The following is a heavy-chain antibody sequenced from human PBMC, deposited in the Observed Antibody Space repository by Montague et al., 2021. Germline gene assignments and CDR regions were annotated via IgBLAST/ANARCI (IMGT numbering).Heavy chain of an antibody. V-gene: IGHV3-9*01. J-gene: IGHJ3*02. D-gene: IGHD6-25*01. CDR3: AQRDSLDI. CDR2: IKWNGGLI. CDR1: GFNFDNYA. Sequence: SLRLSCAASGFNFDNYAMHWVRQVPGKGLEWVSGIKWNGGLIGYADSVKGRFTISRDNMKNSLYLQMNSLRAEDTAFYYCAQRDSLDIWGQGTMITVSS.